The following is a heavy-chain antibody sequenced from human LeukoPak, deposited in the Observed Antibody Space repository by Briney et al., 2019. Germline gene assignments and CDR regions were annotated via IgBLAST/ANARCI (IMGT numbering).Heavy chain of an antibody. J-gene: IGHJ4*02. Sequence: PGGSLRLSCAASGFTFSDYYMSWIRQAPGKGLDWVAVILEDGTNQYYADSVKGRFTISRDNSKNTLFLQMNSLRSEDTAMYYCARVQGGGYRTADYWGQGTLVTVSS. CDR3: ARVQGGGYRTADY. V-gene: IGHV3-30*03. CDR2: ILEDGTNQ. CDR1: GFTFSDYY. D-gene: IGHD6-19*01.